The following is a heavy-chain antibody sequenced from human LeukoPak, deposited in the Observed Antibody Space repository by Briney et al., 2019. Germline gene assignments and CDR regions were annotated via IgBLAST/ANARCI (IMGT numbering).Heavy chain of an antibody. D-gene: IGHD4-17*01. V-gene: IGHV3-13*01. CDR3: ARVPWRRDGDYYYYYGMDV. CDR2: IGTAGDT. J-gene: IGHJ6*02. Sequence: PGGSLRLSCAASGFTFSSYDMHWVRQATGKGLEWVSAIGTAGDTYYPGSVKGRFTISRENAKNSLYLQMNSLRVGDTAVYYCARVPWRRDGDYYYYYGMDVWGQGTTVTVSS. CDR1: GFTFSSYD.